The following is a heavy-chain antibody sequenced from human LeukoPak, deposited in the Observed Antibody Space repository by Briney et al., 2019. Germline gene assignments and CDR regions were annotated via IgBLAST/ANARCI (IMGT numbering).Heavy chain of an antibody. V-gene: IGHV5-51*01. D-gene: IGHD3-22*01. CDR2: IYPGDSDT. Sequence: GESLKISCKGSEYSFTSYWIGWVRQMPGKGLEWMGIIYPGDSDTRYSPSFQGQVTISADKSISTAYLQWSSLKASDTAMYYCARQANAYDSSGYSDYWGQGTLVTVSS. J-gene: IGHJ4*02. CDR3: ARQANAYDSSGYSDY. CDR1: EYSFTSYW.